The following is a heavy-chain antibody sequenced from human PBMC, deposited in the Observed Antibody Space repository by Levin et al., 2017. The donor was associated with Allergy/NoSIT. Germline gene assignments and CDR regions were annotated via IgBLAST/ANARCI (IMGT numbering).Heavy chain of an antibody. D-gene: IGHD1-26*01. V-gene: IGHV2-70*01. J-gene: IGHJ4*02. Sequence: QTLSLTCTFSGFSLSTSGMCVSWIRQPPGKALEWLALIDWDDDKYYSTSLKTRLTISKDTSKNQVVLTMTNMDPVDTAAYYCARMYSGSYYIDYWGQGTLVTVSS. CDR3: ARMYSGSYYIDY. CDR1: GFSLSTSGMC. CDR2: IDWDDDK.